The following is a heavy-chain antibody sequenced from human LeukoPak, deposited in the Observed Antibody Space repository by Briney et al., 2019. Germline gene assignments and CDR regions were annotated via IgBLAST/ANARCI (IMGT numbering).Heavy chain of an antibody. Sequence: ASVKVSCKASGYTFTGYYMHWVRQAPGQGLEWMGWINPNSGGTNYAQKFQGRVTMTRDTSISTAYMELSRLRSDDTAVYYCARARQWLVPADAFDIWGQGTMVTVSS. J-gene: IGHJ3*02. CDR1: GYTFTGYY. D-gene: IGHD6-19*01. V-gene: IGHV1-2*02. CDR3: ARARQWLVPADAFDI. CDR2: INPNSGGT.